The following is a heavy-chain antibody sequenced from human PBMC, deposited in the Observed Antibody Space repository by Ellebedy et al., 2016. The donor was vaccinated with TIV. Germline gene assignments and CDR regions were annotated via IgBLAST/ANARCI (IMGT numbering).Heavy chain of an antibody. V-gene: IGHV3-7*01. CDR1: GFNLRSYW. CDR3: ARRASYGDYAVQVNPWFDP. D-gene: IGHD4-17*01. CDR2: IRQEGDEI. Sequence: GGSLRLSCAASGFNLRSYWMTWVRQAQGKGLEWVAKIRQEGDEIYYVESVKGRFTISRDNAKNSLFLQMTSLRGEDTAVYYCARRASYGDYAVQVNPWFDPWGQGTLVTVSS. J-gene: IGHJ5*02.